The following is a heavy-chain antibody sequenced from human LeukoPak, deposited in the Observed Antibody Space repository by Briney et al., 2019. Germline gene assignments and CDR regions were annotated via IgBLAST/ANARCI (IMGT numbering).Heavy chain of an antibody. CDR3: ARDFHDGRYSVCLGY. Sequence: GGSLRLSCAASGFSVSSNYMSWVRQAPGKGLEWVSVIYSGGGTYYADSVKGRFTISRDNSKNTVYLQMNSLRAEDTAVYYCARDFHDGRYSVCLGYWGQGTLVTVSS. D-gene: IGHD3-10*01. CDR1: GFSVSSNY. CDR2: IYSGGGT. V-gene: IGHV3-66*01. J-gene: IGHJ4*02.